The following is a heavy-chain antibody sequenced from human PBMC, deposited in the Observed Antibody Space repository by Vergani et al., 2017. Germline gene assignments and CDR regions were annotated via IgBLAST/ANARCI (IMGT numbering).Heavy chain of an antibody. CDR1: GYSFTTYW. CDR2: IYPGDSDT. Sequence: EVQLVQSGAEVRKPGESLKISCKASGYSFTTYWIGWVRQMPGKGLEWMGFIYPGDSDTRYSPSFQGQVTISADKSISTAYLQWSSLKASDTAIYYCARQDYSDSSGYPYYFDFWGQGTLVTVSS. V-gene: IGHV5-51*01. J-gene: IGHJ4*02. CDR3: ARQDYSDSSGYPYYFDF. D-gene: IGHD3-22*01.